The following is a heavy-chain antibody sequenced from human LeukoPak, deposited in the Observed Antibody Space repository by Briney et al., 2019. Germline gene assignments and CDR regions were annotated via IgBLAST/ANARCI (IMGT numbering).Heavy chain of an antibody. V-gene: IGHV5-10-1*01. D-gene: IGHD6-13*01. J-gene: IGHJ4*02. Sequence: GEYTKISCKGSGYSFTSHWISCVRHMPGKGLVWVGGVAPSDSYTIYSPSFQGHVTISADKSINTAYLQWSSLKASDTAMYYCARHLRAYSSSWYFDYWGQGTLVTVSS. CDR2: VAPSDSYT. CDR3: ARHLRAYSSSWYFDY. CDR1: GYSFTSHW.